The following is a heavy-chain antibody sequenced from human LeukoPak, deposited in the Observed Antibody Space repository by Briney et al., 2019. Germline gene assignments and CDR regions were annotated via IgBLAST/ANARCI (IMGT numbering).Heavy chain of an antibody. CDR1: GFTSSSYW. CDR3: ARVSRDFYSNYYYYYGMDV. V-gene: IGHV3-7*01. CDR2: IKQDGSEK. Sequence: PPGGSLRLSCAASGFTSSSYWMSWVRQAPGKGLEWVANIKQDGSEKYYVDSVKGRFTISRDNAKNSLYLQMNSLRAEDTAVYYCARVSRDFYSNYYYYYGMDVWGQGTTVTVSS. J-gene: IGHJ6*02. D-gene: IGHD4-11*01.